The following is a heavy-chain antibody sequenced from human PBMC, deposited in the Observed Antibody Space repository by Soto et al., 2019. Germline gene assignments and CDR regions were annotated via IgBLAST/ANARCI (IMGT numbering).Heavy chain of an antibody. D-gene: IGHD6-13*01. CDR2: INPNSGGT. CDR1: GYTFTGYY. Sequence: ASVKVSCKASGYTFTGYYMHWVRQAPGQGLEWMGWINPNSGGTNYAQKFQGWVTMTRDTSISTAYMELSRLRSDDTAVYYCATGIAAAGTHYYYYGMDVWGQGTTVTVSS. J-gene: IGHJ6*02. CDR3: ATGIAAAGTHYYYYGMDV. V-gene: IGHV1-2*04.